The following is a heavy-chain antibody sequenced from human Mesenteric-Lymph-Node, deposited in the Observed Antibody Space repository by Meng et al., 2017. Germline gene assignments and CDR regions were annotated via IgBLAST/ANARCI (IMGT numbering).Heavy chain of an antibody. D-gene: IGHD4-17*01. CDR1: GGTFSSYA. Sequence: SVKVSCKASGGTFSSYAISWVRQAPGQGLEWMGGIIPIFGTANYAQKFQGRVTITADKSTSTAYMELRSLRSDDTAVYYCARDGTPTTVTTNWFDPWGQGTLVTVSS. J-gene: IGHJ5*02. CDR3: ARDGTPTTVTTNWFDP. V-gene: IGHV1-69*06. CDR2: IIPIFGTA.